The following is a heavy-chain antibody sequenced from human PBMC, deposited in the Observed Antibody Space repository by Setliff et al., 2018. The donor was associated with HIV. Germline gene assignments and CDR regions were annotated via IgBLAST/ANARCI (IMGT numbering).Heavy chain of an antibody. Sequence: ASVKVSCKASGYKFTGHHIQWMRQAPGQGLEWLGRISPNMGDTQYAQKFQGRIIMTRDTSINTVYMELSSLTSDDTALYYCARQDIPTGYYLFDYWGQGTQVTVSS. CDR3: ARQDIPTGYYLFDY. V-gene: IGHV1-2*06. J-gene: IGHJ4*02. D-gene: IGHD3-9*01. CDR2: ISPNMGDT. CDR1: GYKFTGHH.